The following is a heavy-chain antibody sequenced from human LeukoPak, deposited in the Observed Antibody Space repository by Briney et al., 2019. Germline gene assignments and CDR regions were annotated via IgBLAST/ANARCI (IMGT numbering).Heavy chain of an antibody. J-gene: IGHJ6*04. CDR1: GFTFSSYA. V-gene: IGHV3-30*04. CDR2: ISYDGSNK. D-gene: IGHD3-9*01. CDR3: ARDRTLTLVLRYFDWMGYYYGMDV. Sequence: GGSLRLSCAASGFTFSSYAMHWVRQAPGKGLEWVAVISYDGSNKYYADSVKGRFTISRDNSKNTLYLQMNSLRAEDTAVYYCARDRTLTLVLRYFDWMGYYYGMDVWGKGTTVTVSS.